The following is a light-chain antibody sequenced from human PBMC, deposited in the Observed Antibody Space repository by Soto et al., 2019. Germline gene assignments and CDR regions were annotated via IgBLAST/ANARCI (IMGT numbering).Light chain of an antibody. Sequence: EIVLTQSPATLSLSPGERATLSCRASQSVSSYLAWYQQKPVQAPRLLIYDASNRATAIPARFSGSGSGTDFTLTISSLEPEDFAVYYCQQRSNWSPITFGQGTRVEIK. CDR3: QQRSNWSPIT. CDR1: QSVSSY. CDR2: DAS. V-gene: IGKV3-11*01. J-gene: IGKJ5*01.